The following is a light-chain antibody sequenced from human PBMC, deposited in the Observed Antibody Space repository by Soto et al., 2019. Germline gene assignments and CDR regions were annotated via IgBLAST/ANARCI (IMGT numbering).Light chain of an antibody. CDR1: SSDVGAYNY. V-gene: IGLV2-14*01. Sequence: QSALTQPASVSGSPGQSISISCTGSSSDVGAYNYVAWYQQKPGKAPKLLIYEVDNRPSGISHRFSGSKSGNTASLTISGLQTEDEADYYCCSYAASNTFVFGTGTKLTVL. J-gene: IGLJ1*01. CDR2: EVD. CDR3: CSYAASNTFV.